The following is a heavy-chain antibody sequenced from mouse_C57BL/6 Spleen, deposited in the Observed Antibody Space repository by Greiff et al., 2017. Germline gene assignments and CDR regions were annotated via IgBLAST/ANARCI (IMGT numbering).Heavy chain of an antibody. CDR2: IDPSDSYT. Sequence: QVQLQQPGAELVMPGASVKLSCKASGYTFTSYWMHWVKQRPGQGLEWIGEIDPSDSYTNYNQKFKGKSTLTVDKSSSTAYMQLSSLTSEDSAVYYCARTETPYYFDYWGQGTTLTVSS. CDR1: GYTFTSYW. V-gene: IGHV1-69*01. CDR3: ARTETPYYFDY. J-gene: IGHJ2*01.